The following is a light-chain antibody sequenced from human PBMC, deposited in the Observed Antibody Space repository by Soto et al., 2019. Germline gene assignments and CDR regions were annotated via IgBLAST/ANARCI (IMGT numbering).Light chain of an antibody. CDR2: GAS. J-gene: IGKJ1*01. CDR3: LQHNSWPRT. V-gene: IGKV3-15*01. CDR1: QSVSTN. Sequence: EIVMTQSPATLSVSPGERATLSCRASQSVSTNLAWYQQKPGQAPRLLIFGASTRATDVPSRFSGSGSGTVFTLTISSLQSEDFAVYYCLQHNSWPRTFGQGTRLEV.